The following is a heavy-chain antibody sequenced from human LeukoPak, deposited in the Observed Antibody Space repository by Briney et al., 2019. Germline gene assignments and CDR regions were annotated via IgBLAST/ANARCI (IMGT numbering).Heavy chain of an antibody. CDR2: INPSGGST. J-gene: IGHJ4*02. V-gene: IGHV1-46*01. CDR1: GYTFTSYY. Sequence: ASVKVSCKASGYTFTSYYIHWERQAPGQGLEWMGIINPSGGSTNYAQKFQGRVTMTRDTSTSTVYMELSSLRSEDSAVYYCARWTTTYLDYWGQGTLVTVSS. CDR3: ARWTTTYLDY. D-gene: IGHD4-11*01.